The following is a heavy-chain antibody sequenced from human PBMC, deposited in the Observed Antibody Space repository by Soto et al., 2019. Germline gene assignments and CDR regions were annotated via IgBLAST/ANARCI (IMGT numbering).Heavy chain of an antibody. CDR3: ARDILTTTVTTGAGAMDV. CDR2: ISAYNGNT. Sequence: ASVKVSCKASGYTFTSYGISWVRQAPGQGLEWMGWISAYNGNTNYAQKLQGRVTMTTDTSTSTAYMELSRLRSDDTAVYYCARDILTTTVTTGAGAMDVWGQGTTVTVSS. D-gene: IGHD4-4*01. V-gene: IGHV1-18*01. CDR1: GYTFTSYG. J-gene: IGHJ6*02.